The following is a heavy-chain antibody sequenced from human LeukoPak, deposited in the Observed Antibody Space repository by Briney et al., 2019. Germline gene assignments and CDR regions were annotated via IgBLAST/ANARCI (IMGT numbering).Heavy chain of an antibody. V-gene: IGHV1-8*01. CDR3: ARGLGEVNWFDP. CDR2: MNPNSGNT. D-gene: IGHD3-16*01. CDR1: GYTFTSYD. J-gene: IGHJ5*02. Sequence: ASVKVSCKASGYTFTSYDINWVRQATGQGLEWMGWMNPNSGNTGYAQKFQGRVTMTRNTSISTAYMELSSLRSEDTAVYYCARGLGEVNWFDPWGQGTLVTVSS.